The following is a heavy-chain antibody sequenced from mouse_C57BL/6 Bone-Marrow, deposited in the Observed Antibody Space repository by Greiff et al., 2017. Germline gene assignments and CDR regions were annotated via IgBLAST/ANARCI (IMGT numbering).Heavy chain of an antibody. CDR1: GYTFTSYG. V-gene: IGHV1-81*01. CDR3: ARVETSLPPMDY. J-gene: IGHJ4*01. CDR2: IYPRSGNT. D-gene: IGHD5-5*01. Sequence: VQLQQSGAELARPGASVKLSCKASGYTFTSYGISWVKQRTGQGLEWIGEIYPRSGNTYYNEKFKGKATLTADKSSSTAYMELRSLTSEDSADYFCARVETSLPPMDYEGQGTAVTVSA.